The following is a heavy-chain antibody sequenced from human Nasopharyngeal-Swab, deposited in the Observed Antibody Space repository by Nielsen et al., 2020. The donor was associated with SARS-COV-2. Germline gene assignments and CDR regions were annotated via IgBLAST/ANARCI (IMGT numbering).Heavy chain of an antibody. J-gene: IGHJ4*02. Sequence: WVRQAPGQGLEWMGRINPNSGGTNYAQKFQGRVTMTRDTSISTAYMELSRPRSDDTAVYYCARLEWEPQYWGQGTLVTVSS. CDR3: ARLEWEPQY. D-gene: IGHD1-26*01. CDR2: INPNSGGT. V-gene: IGHV1-2*06.